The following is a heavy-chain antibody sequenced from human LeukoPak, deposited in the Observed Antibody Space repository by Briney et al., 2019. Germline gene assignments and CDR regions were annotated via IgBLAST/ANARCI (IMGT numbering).Heavy chain of an antibody. J-gene: IGHJ6*03. V-gene: IGHV4-34*01. D-gene: IGHD3-22*01. CDR3: TRGSIAYYYMDV. CDR1: GGSFSGYY. CDR2: INHGEST. Sequence: SETLSLTCAVYGGSFSGYYWNWIRQPPGKGLEWIGEINHGESTNYNPSLKSRVTISVDTSKNQFSLKLSSVTAADTAVYYCTRGSIAYYYMDVWGKGTTVTISS.